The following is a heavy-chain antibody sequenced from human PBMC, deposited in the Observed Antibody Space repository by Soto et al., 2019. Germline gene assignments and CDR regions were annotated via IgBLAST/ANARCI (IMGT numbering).Heavy chain of an antibody. CDR2: IYHSGST. CDR1: GVSSNSNNW. CDR3: ARDTLGTARRFDY. J-gene: IGHJ4*01. V-gene: IGHV4-4*02. D-gene: IGHD5-18*01. Sequence: QVQLQESGPGLVKPSGTLSLTCAVSGVSSNSNNWWSWVRQPPGKGLEWIGEIYHSGSTNYNPSHNSRSTISLDKYKHHFSLKLSSVTASATAEDYCARDTLGTARRFDYWGHGTLVTVAS.